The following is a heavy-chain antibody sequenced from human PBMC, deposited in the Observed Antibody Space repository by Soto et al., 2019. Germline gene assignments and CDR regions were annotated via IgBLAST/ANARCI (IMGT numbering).Heavy chain of an antibody. CDR2: IYYSGST. CDR1: GGSISSGGYY. CDR3: ARDRWFGESNAYGMDV. Sequence: SETLSLTCTVSGGSISSGGYYWSWIRQHPGKGLEWIGYIYYSGSTYYNPSLKSRVTISVDTSKNQFSLKLSSVTAADTAVYYCARDRWFGESNAYGMDVWGQGTTVTVSS. D-gene: IGHD3-10*01. J-gene: IGHJ6*02. V-gene: IGHV4-31*03.